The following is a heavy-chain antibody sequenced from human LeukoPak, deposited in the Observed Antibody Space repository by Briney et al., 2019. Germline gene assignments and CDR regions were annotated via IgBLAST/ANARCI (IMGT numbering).Heavy chain of an antibody. V-gene: IGHV3-7*01. CDR1: GFTFSSYW. CDR2: IKQDGSEK. Sequence: PGGSLRLSCAASGFTFSSYWMSWVRQAPGKGLEWVANIKQDGSEKYYVDSVKGRFTISRDNAKSSLYLQMNSLRAEDTAVYYCARDIYSPPRYSSSWYPYYYYGMDVWGQGTTVTVSS. J-gene: IGHJ6*02. CDR3: ARDIYSPPRYSSSWYPYYYYGMDV. D-gene: IGHD6-13*01.